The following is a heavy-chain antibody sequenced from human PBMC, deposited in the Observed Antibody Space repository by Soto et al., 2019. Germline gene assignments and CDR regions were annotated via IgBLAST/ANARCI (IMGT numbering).Heavy chain of an antibody. J-gene: IGHJ3*02. Sequence: ASVKVSCKASGYTFTSYGISWVRQAPGQGLEWMGWISAYNGNTNYAQKLQGRVTMTTDTSTSTAYMELRSLRSDDTAVYYCAREWELGYCSGGSCNAFDIWGQGTMVTVSS. D-gene: IGHD2-15*01. CDR2: ISAYNGNT. CDR3: AREWELGYCSGGSCNAFDI. CDR1: GYTFTSYG. V-gene: IGHV1-18*01.